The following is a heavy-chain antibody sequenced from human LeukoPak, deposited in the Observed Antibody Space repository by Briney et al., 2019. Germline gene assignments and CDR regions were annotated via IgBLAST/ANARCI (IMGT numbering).Heavy chain of an antibody. J-gene: IGHJ5*02. Sequence: SGGSLRLSCGASGLTFSTYSMNWVRQAPGKGLEWVSYLSSDSGTIYYADSVKGRFTISRDNAKNSLYLQMNSLRAEDTAVYYCASAAQPGFDPWGQGTLVTVSS. CDR1: GLTFSTYS. V-gene: IGHV3-48*01. CDR2: LSSDSGTI. CDR3: ASAAQPGFDP. D-gene: IGHD2-15*01.